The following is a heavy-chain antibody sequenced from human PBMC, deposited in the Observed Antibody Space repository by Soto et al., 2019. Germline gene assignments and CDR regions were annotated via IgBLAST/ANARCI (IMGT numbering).Heavy chain of an antibody. D-gene: IGHD3-9*01. CDR3: ARTSGWLGYYYGMDV. V-gene: IGHV4-34*01. J-gene: IGHJ6*02. CDR2: INHSGST. Sequence: SETLSLTCAVYGGSFSGYYWSWIRQPPGKGLEWIGEINHSGSTNYNPSLKSRVTISVDTSKNQFSLKLSSVTAADTAVYYCARTSGWLGYYYGMDVWGQGTTVTVSS. CDR1: GGSFSGYY.